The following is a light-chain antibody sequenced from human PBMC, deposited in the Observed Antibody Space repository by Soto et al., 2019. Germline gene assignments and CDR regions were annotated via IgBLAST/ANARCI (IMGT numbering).Light chain of an antibody. J-gene: IGLJ1*01. CDR1: SSDIGAYNY. CDR2: EVS. CDR3: FSFTTDWTHV. V-gene: IGLV2-14*01. Sequence: QSALTQPACVSGSPGQSITISCTGSSSDIGAYNYVSWFQQYPGKAPKLIISEVSNRPSGVSNRFSGSKSGTAASLTISGLQTEDEAHYFCFSFTTDWTHVFGNGTKVTVL.